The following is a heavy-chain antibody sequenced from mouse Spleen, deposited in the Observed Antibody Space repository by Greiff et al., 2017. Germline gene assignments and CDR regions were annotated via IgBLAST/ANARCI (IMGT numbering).Heavy chain of an antibody. V-gene: IGHV1-55*01. D-gene: IGHD2-4*01. CDR1: GYTFTSYW. J-gene: IGHJ1*01. CDR2: IYPGSGST. Sequence: QVQLQQPGAELVKPGASVKMSCKASGYTFTSYWITWVKQRPGQGLEWIGDIYPGSGSTNYNEKFKSKATLTVDTSSSTAYMQLSSLTSEDSAVYYCARIYDYDRYWYFDVWGAGTTVTVSS. CDR3: ARIYDYDRYWYFDV.